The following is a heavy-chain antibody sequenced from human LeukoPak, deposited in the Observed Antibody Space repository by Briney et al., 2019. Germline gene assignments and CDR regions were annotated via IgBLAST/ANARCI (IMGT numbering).Heavy chain of an antibody. D-gene: IGHD6-19*01. CDR2: ISSSNSYK. CDR3: ARDQGLLVVAGRFGY. Sequence: GGSLRLSCAASGFTFSSYSMNWVRQAPGKGLEWVSSISSSNSYKYNADSVKGRFTISRDNAKNSLYLQMNSLRAEDTAVYYCARDQGLLVVAGRFGYWGQGTLVTVSS. J-gene: IGHJ4*02. V-gene: IGHV3-21*01. CDR1: GFTFSSYS.